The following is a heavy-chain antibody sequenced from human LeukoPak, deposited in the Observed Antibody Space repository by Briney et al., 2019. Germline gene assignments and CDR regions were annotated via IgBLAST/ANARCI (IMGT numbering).Heavy chain of an antibody. CDR2: ISGSGGST. CDR1: GFTFRNYA. Sequence: PWGSLRLSCAASGFTFRNYAMSWVRQAPGKGLEWVSAISGSGGSTYYADSVKGRFTISRDSSSNTLYLQMNSLRAEDTAVYYCAKDRCSGGSCYTFSDYWGQGTLVTVSS. D-gene: IGHD2-15*01. V-gene: IGHV3-23*01. CDR3: AKDRCSGGSCYTFSDY. J-gene: IGHJ4*02.